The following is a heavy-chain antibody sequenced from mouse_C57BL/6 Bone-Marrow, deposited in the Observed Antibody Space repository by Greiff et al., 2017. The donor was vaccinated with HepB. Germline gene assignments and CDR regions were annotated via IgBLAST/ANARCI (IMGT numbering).Heavy chain of an antibody. V-gene: IGHV1-69*01. D-gene: IGHD3-2*02. CDR2: IDPSDSYT. CDR1: GYTFTSYW. J-gene: IGHJ2*01. CDR3: ARELRLGYYFDY. Sequence: QVQLQQPGAELVMPGASVKLSCKASGYTFTSYWMHWVKQRPGQGLEWIGEIDPSDSYTNYNQKFKGKSTLTVDKSSSTAYMQLSSLTSEDSAVYYCARELRLGYYFDYWGRGTTLTVSS.